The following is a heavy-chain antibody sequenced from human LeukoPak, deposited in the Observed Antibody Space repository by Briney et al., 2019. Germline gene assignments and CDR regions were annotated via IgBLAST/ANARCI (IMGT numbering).Heavy chain of an antibody. J-gene: IGHJ4*02. CDR1: GYTFTGYY. Sequence: GASVKVSCKASGYTFTGYYMHWVRQAPGQGLEWMGWINPNSGGTNYAQKFQGRVTMTRDTSISTAYMELSRLRSDDTAVYYCARGETKYYDILTGYLGDFDYWGQGTLVTVSS. CDR2: INPNSGGT. V-gene: IGHV1-2*02. CDR3: ARGETKYYDILTGYLGDFDY. D-gene: IGHD3-9*01.